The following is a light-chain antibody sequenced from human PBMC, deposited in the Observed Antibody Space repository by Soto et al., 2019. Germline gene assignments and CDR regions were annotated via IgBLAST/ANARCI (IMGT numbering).Light chain of an antibody. Sequence: EIVLTQSPATLSLSPGERATLSCRATQSVGSYFAWYQQKPGQAPRLLMYDTSNRATGIPARFSGSGSGTDFTLTISSLEPEDFAVYYCQERTNSPPMYTFGQGTKLEIK. V-gene: IGKV3-11*01. J-gene: IGKJ2*01. CDR1: QSVGSY. CDR2: DTS. CDR3: QERTNSPPMYT.